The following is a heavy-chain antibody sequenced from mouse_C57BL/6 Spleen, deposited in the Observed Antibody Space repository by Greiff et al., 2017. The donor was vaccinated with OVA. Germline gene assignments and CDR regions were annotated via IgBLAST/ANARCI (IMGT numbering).Heavy chain of an antibody. CDR2: IRSKSSNYAT. J-gene: IGHJ3*01. V-gene: IGHV10-3*01. Sequence: EVQGVESGGGLVQPKGSLKLSCAASGFTFNTYAMHWVRQAPGKGLEWVARIRSKSSNYATYYADSVKDRFTISRDDSQSMLYLQMNNLKTEDTAMYYCVRDRDDYDEGRGLFAYWGQGTLVTVSA. CDR3: VRDRDDYDEGRGLFAY. D-gene: IGHD2-4*01. CDR1: GFTFNTYA.